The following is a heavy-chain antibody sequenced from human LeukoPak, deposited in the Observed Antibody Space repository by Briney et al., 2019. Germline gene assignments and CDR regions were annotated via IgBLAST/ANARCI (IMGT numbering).Heavy chain of an antibody. V-gene: IGHV3-66*01. CDR3: ARGYSSGYYYRYFDY. J-gene: IGHJ4*02. D-gene: IGHD3-22*01. CDR1: GFTLSSNY. Sequence: PGGSLRLSCAVSGFTLSSNYMSWVRHAPGKGLEWVSVIYSGGSTYYADSVKGRFTISRDNSKNTLYLQMNSLRAEDTAVYYCARGYSSGYYYRYFDYWGQGTLVTVSS. CDR2: IYSGGST.